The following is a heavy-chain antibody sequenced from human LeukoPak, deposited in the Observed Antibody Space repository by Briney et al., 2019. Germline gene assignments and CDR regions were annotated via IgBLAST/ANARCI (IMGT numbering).Heavy chain of an antibody. V-gene: IGHV4-59*08. J-gene: IGHJ4*02. CDR1: GGSISGYY. D-gene: IGHD2-21*02. CDR3: ARLVLCGGDCYCFDY. Sequence: SETLSLTCTVSGGSISGYYWSWIRQPPGKGLEWIGYIYYSGSTKYNPSLKSRVTMSVDTSRNQFSLKLSSVTAADTAVYYCARLVLCGGDCYCFDYWGQGTLVTVSS. CDR2: IYYSGST.